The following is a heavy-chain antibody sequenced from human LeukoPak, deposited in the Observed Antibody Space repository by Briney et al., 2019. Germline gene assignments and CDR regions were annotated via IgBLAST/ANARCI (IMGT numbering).Heavy chain of an antibody. CDR1: GGSISSYY. V-gene: IGHV4-59*01. CDR3: ARGGHYDRLLFDP. CDR2: IYYSGST. J-gene: IGHJ5*02. Sequence: SETLSLTCTVSGGSISSYYWSWIRQPPGKGLEWIGYIYYSGSTNYNPSLKSRVTISVDTSKNQFSLKLSSVTAADTAVYYCARGGHYDRLLFDPWGQGTLVTVSS. D-gene: IGHD3-3*01.